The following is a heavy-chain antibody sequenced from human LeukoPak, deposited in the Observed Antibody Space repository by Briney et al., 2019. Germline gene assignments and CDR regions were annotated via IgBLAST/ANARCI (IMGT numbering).Heavy chain of an antibody. J-gene: IGHJ3*02. Sequence: PSETLSLTCAVYGGSFSGYYWSWIRQPPGKGLEWIGEINHSGSTNYNPSLKSRVTISVDTSKNQFSLKLSSVTAADTAVYYCAREPITIFGVVIRDAFDIWGQGTMVTVSS. CDR1: GGSFSGYY. V-gene: IGHV4-34*09. CDR2: INHSGST. CDR3: AREPITIFGVVIRDAFDI. D-gene: IGHD3-3*01.